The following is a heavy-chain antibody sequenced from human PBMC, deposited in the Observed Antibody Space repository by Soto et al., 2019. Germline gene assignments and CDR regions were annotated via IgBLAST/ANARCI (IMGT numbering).Heavy chain of an antibody. CDR3: ARGLLYYDSSGYYPYFDY. V-gene: IGHV4-59*01. Sequence: SETLSLTCTVSGGSISSYYWSWIRQPPGKGLEWIGYIYYSGGTNYNPSLKSRVTISVDTSKNQFSLKLSSVTAADTAVYYCARGLLYYDSSGYYPYFDYWGQGTLVTVSS. D-gene: IGHD3-22*01. J-gene: IGHJ4*02. CDR1: GGSISSYY. CDR2: IYYSGGT.